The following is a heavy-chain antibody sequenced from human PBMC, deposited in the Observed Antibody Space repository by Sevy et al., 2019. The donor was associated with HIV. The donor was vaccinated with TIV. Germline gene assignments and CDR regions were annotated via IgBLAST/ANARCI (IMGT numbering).Heavy chain of an antibody. J-gene: IGHJ4*02. CDR2: ISSSSSYI. Sequence: GGSLRLSCAASGFTFSSYSMNWVRQAPGKGLEWVSSISSSSSYIYYADSVKGRFTISRDNAKNSLYLQINSLRAEDTAVYYCARDQDIVVVVAAVDYWGQGTLVTVS. CDR3: ARDQDIVVVVAAVDY. D-gene: IGHD2-15*01. V-gene: IGHV3-21*01. CDR1: GFTFSSYS.